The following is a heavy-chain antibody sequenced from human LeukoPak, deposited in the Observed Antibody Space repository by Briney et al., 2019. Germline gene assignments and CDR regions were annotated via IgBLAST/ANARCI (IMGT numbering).Heavy chain of an antibody. J-gene: IGHJ5*02. D-gene: IGHD2-15*01. CDR2: IDYSGST. V-gene: IGHV4-59*08. CDR3: ARLVHCSGGSCYSAGGRDWFDP. CDR1: GGSISSDY. Sequence: SETPSLTCTVSGGSISSDYCNWIRQPPGKGLEWIGYIDYSGSTNYNPSLKSRVTISVDTSKNQFSLKLSSVTAADTAVYYCARLVHCSGGSCYSAGGRDWFDPWGQGTLVTVSP.